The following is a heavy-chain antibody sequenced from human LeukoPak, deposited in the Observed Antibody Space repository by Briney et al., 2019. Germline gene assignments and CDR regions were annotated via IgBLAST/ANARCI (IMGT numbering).Heavy chain of an antibody. V-gene: IGHV4-39*07. CDR3: ARGLGDSSGYFDY. CDR1: GGSVSSSSYY. D-gene: IGHD3-22*01. CDR2: IYYSGST. Sequence: SETLSLTCTVSGGSVSSSSYYWGWIRQPPGKGLEWIGSIYYSGSTYYTPSLKSRVTISVDTSKNQFSLKLSSVTAADTAVYYCARGLGDSSGYFDYWGQGTLVTVSS. J-gene: IGHJ4*02.